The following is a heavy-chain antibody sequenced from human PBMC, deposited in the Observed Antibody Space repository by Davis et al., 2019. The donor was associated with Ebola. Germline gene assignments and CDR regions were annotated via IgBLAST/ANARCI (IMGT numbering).Heavy chain of an antibody. D-gene: IGHD3-10*01. CDR1: GFNFSDHG. J-gene: IGHJ6*02. CDR3: ARPPYNYGYLYNVDV. V-gene: IGHV3-30*12. Sequence: GESLKISCVASGFNFSDHGMHWVRQAPGKGLEWVAFISYEGRDKFYADSVKGRFTISRDNSKNTLYLQMNSLRAEDTAVYYCARPPYNYGYLYNVDVWGQGTTVTVSS. CDR2: ISYEGRDK.